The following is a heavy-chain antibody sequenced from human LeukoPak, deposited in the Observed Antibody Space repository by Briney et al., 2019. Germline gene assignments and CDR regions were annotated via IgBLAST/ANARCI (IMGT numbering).Heavy chain of an antibody. CDR1: GFTFSSYS. D-gene: IGHD4-17*01. CDR3: ARDAPTYGDYEDDAFDI. Sequence: GGSLRLSCAASGFTFSSYSMNWVRQAPGKGLEWVSYISSSSSTIYYADSVKGRFTISRDNAKNSLYLRMNSLRAEDTAVYYCARDAPTYGDYEDDAFDIWGQGTMVTVSS. J-gene: IGHJ3*02. V-gene: IGHV3-48*01. CDR2: ISSSSSTI.